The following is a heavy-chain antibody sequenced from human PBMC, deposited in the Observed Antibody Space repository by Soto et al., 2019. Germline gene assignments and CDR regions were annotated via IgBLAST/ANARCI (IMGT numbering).Heavy chain of an antibody. Sequence: QVQLVQSGAEVKEPGASVKVACKASGYTFTNYGMSWVRQAPGQGLEWMGWISYDNGKTNYAQNFQGRVTMTTDTSTTTAYMELKNLSSDDTAVYYCARDRSNSEYWGQGTLVTVSS. CDR2: ISYDNGKT. CDR1: GYTFTNYG. CDR3: ARDRSNSEY. V-gene: IGHV1-18*01. J-gene: IGHJ4*02. D-gene: IGHD6-13*01.